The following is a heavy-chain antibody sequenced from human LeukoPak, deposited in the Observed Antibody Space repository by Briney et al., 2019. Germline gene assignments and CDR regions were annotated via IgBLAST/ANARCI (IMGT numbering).Heavy chain of an antibody. CDR2: IWYDGSNK. V-gene: IGHV3-33*01. CDR1: GFTFSNYG. D-gene: IGHD3-10*01. J-gene: IGHJ4*02. Sequence: GGSLRLSCAASGFTFSNYGMHWVRQAPGKGLEWVAVIWYDGSNKYYADSVKGRLTISRDNSKDTLYLQMNSLRAEGTAVYYCAGNYGPYYFDYWGQGTLVTVSS. CDR3: AGNYGPYYFDY.